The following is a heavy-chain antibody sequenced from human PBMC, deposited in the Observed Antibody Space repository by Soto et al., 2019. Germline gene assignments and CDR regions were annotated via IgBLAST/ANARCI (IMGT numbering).Heavy chain of an antibody. V-gene: IGHV3-30*03. Sequence: QMHVVESGGGVVQPGGSLRLSCAASGFTVNRNDMYWVRQAPGKGLEWVAVMSFDGANQYYADSVKGRFTISRDISKNTLSLEMNSLRAEDTGVYYCAACERFPRVGVDYYALDVWGQGTTVIVSS. D-gene: IGHD3-3*01. CDR2: MSFDGANQ. J-gene: IGHJ6*02. CDR3: AACERFPRVGVDYYALDV. CDR1: GFTVNRND.